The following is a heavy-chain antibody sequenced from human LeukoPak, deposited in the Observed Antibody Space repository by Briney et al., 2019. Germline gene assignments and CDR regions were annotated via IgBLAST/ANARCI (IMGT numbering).Heavy chain of an antibody. CDR3: ARAGTYYDILTGYYYFDY. CDR2: IYSGGST. V-gene: IGHV3-53*01. J-gene: IGHJ4*02. Sequence: PGGSLRLSCAASGFTVSSNYMSWVRQAPGKGLEWVSVIYSGGSTYYADSVKGRFTISRDNSKNTLYLQMNSLRAEDTAVYYCARAGTYYDILTGYYYFDYWGQGTLVTVSS. CDR1: GFTVSSNY. D-gene: IGHD3-9*01.